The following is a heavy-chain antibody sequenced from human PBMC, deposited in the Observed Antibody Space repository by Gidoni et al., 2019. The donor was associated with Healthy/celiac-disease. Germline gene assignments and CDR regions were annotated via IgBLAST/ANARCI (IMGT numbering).Heavy chain of an antibody. CDR1: GGSISSSSYY. Sequence: QLQLQESGPGLVKPSETLSLTCTVSGGSISSSSYYWGWISQPPGKGLEWIGSIYYSGSTYYNPSLKSRVTISVDTSKNQFSLKLSSVTAADTAVYYCARTHDYDFWSGGMAWFDPWGQGTLVTVSS. D-gene: IGHD3-3*01. CDR3: ARTHDYDFWSGGMAWFDP. V-gene: IGHV4-39*01. J-gene: IGHJ5*02. CDR2: IYYSGST.